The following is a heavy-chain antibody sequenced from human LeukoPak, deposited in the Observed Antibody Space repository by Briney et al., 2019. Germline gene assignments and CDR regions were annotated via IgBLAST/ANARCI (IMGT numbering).Heavy chain of an antibody. Sequence: GRSLRLSCAASGFTFSSYAMHWVRQAPGKGLEWVAVISYDGSNKYYADSVKGRFTISRDNSKNTLYLQMNGLRAEDTAVYYCARDGYYSYYFDYWGQGTLVTVSS. D-gene: IGHD1-26*01. V-gene: IGHV3-30-3*01. J-gene: IGHJ4*02. CDR2: ISYDGSNK. CDR1: GFTFSSYA. CDR3: ARDGYYSYYFDY.